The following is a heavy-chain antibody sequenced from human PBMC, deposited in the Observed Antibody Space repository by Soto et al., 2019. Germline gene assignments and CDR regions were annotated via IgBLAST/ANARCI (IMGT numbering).Heavy chain of an antibody. CDR3: ARDSPDSSGWTITYYYGMDV. CDR2: ISAYNGNT. Sequence: ASVKVSCKASGYTFTSYGISWVRQAPGQGLEWMGWISAYNGNTNYAQKLQGRVTMTTDTSTSTAYMELRSLRSDDTAVYYCARDSPDSSGWTITYYYGMDVWGQGTTVTAP. D-gene: IGHD6-19*01. CDR1: GYTFTSYG. V-gene: IGHV1-18*01. J-gene: IGHJ6*02.